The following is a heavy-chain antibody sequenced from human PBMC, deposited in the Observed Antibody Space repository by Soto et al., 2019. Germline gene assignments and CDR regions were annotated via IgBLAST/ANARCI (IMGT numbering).Heavy chain of an antibody. J-gene: IGHJ4*02. CDR3: AKDREGYCSSTSCLYYFDS. CDR2: ISYDGSNK. D-gene: IGHD2-2*01. Sequence: GGSLRLSCAASGFTFSSYGMHWVRQAPGKGLEWVAVISYDGSNKHYADSVKGRFTISRDNSKNTLYLQMNSLRAEDTAVYYCAKDREGYCSSTSCLYYFDSWGQGTQVTVS. V-gene: IGHV3-30*18. CDR1: GFTFSSYG.